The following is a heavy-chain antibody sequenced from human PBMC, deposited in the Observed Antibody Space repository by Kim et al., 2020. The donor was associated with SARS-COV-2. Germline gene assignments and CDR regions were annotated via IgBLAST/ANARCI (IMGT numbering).Heavy chain of an antibody. V-gene: IGHV4-34*01. CDR1: GGSFSGYY. Sequence: SETLSLTCAVYGGSFSGYYWSWIRQPPGKGLEWIGEINHSGSTNYNPSLKSRVTISVDTSKNQFSLKLSSVTAADTAAYYCARSRMVRGVIFLRSGSAFDSWGQGTLVTVSS. CDR2: INHSGST. D-gene: IGHD3-10*01. J-gene: IGHJ4*02. CDR3: ARSRMVRGVIFLRSGSAFDS.